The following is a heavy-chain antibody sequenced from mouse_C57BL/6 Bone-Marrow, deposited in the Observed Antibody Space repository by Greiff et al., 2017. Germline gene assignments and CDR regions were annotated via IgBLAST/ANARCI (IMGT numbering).Heavy chain of an antibody. CDR2: ISGGGGDT. D-gene: IGHD2-5*01. CDR3: ASSYYSNYDPTWFAC. CDR1: GFTFSSYT. Sequence: EVQLQESGGGLVKPGGSLKLSCAASGFTFSSYTMSWVRQTPEKRLEWVATISGGGGDTYYPDSVKGRFTISRDNAKNTLYLQMSSLRSEDTALYYCASSYYSNYDPTWFACWGQGTLVTVSA. J-gene: IGHJ3*01. V-gene: IGHV5-9*01.